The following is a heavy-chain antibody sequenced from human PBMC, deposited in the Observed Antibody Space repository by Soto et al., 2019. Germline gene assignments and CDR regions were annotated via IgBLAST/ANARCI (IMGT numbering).Heavy chain of an antibody. CDR1: GGSISSYY. CDR2: IYYSGST. D-gene: IGHD2-15*01. CDR3: ARSGGSLDY. J-gene: IGHJ4*02. V-gene: IGHV4-59*01. Sequence: SETLSLTCTVSGGSISSYYWSWIRQPPGKGLEWIGYIYYSGSTNYNPSLKSRVTISVDTSKNQFSLKLNSVTAADTAVYYCARSGGSLDYWGKGTLGTVSS.